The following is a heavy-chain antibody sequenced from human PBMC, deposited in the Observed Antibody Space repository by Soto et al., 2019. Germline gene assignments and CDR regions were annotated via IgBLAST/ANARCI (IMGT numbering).Heavy chain of an antibody. CDR3: ARVGDPFWYYGMDV. CDR2: MNPDSGHT. V-gene: IGHV1-8*01. CDR1: GYTFSSHD. Sequence: QVQLVQSGAEVKKPGASVKVSCKASGYTFSSHDINWVRQASGQGPEWMGWMNPDSGHTGYAQKFQGRLTMTRDISTSTAYRELSSLRSEDTAVYYCARVGDPFWYYGMDVWGQGTTVTVSS. J-gene: IGHJ6*02. D-gene: IGHD3-16*01.